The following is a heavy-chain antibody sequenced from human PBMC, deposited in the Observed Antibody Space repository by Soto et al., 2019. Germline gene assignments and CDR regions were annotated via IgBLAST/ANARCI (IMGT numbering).Heavy chain of an antibody. CDR3: ARTAPIDAGDKYYCDF. CDR2: IIPFFGTA. V-gene: IGHV1-69*01. Sequence: QVQLVQSGAEVKKTGSSVKVSCKTSGGTFSTFGISWVRQAPGQGLEWMGGIIPFFGTAEYSQKFEDRITITADESTNTVYMDLRSLTSEDTAIYYCARTAPIDAGDKYYCDFWGQGALVTVSS. CDR1: GGTFSTFG. J-gene: IGHJ4*02. D-gene: IGHD3-16*01.